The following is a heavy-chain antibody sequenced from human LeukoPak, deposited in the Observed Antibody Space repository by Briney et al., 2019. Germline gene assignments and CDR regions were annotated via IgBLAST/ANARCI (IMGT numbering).Heavy chain of an antibody. CDR1: GGSISSSSF. D-gene: IGHD6-6*01. V-gene: IGHV4-39*01. J-gene: IGHJ4*02. CDR2: IFYSGST. Sequence: SETLSLTCTVSGGSISSSSFWGWIRRPPGKGLEWIGHIFYSGSTYYNPSLKSRVTISVDTSKNQFSLKLSSVTAADTAVYYCASDGLAARPTDYWGQGTLVTVSS. CDR3: ASDGLAARPTDY.